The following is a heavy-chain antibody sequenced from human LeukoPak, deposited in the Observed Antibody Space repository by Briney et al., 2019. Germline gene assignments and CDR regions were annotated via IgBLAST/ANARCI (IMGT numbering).Heavy chain of an antibody. CDR3: ARDVPAYYYDSSGYTDAFDI. D-gene: IGHD3-22*01. J-gene: IGHJ3*02. CDR1: GFTFSSYG. Sequence: GGSLRLSCAASGFTFSSYGMHCVRQAPGKGLEWVAVIWYDGSNKYYADSVKGRFTISRDNSKNTLYLQMNSLRAEDTAVYYCARDVPAYYYDSSGYTDAFDIWGQGTMVTVSS. CDR2: IWYDGSNK. V-gene: IGHV3-33*01.